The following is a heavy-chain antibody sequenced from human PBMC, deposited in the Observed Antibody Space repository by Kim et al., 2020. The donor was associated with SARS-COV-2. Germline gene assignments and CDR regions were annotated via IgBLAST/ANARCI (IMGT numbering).Heavy chain of an antibody. D-gene: IGHD6-13*01. CDR2: IYSGGST. CDR1: GFTVSSNY. CDR3: ARGYSSSWYVPYYYGMDV. V-gene: IGHV3-53*01. J-gene: IGHJ6*02. Sequence: GGSLRLSCAASGFTVSSNYMSWVRQAPGKGLEWVSVIYSGGSTYYADSVKGRFTISRDNSKNTLYLQMNSLRAEDTAVYYCARGYSSSWYVPYYYGMDVWGQGTTVTVSS.